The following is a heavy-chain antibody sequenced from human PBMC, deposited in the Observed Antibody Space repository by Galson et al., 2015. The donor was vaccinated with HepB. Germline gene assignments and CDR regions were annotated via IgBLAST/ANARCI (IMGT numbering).Heavy chain of an antibody. J-gene: IGHJ3*02. CDR2: MKQDSSDK. Sequence: SLRLSCAASGFSFSGYSMSWVRQAPGKGLEWVANMKQDSSDKYYVDSVKGRFTISRDNAKNSLYLQMNSLGADDTAVYYCVRGAGTFDIWCQGTMVTVSS. CDR3: VRGAGTFDI. D-gene: IGHD6-13*01. CDR1: GFSFSGYS. V-gene: IGHV3-7*03.